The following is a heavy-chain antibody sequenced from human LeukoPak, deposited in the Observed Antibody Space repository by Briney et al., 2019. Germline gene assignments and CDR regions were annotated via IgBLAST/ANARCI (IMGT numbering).Heavy chain of an antibody. V-gene: IGHV3-30-3*01. Sequence: PGGSLKLSCAASGFTFSTYAMHWVRQAPGKGLEWVAVISYDGSNKYYADSVKGRFTISRDNSKNTLYLQMNSLRAEDTAVYYCARDYYYDSSGSWLYAFDIWGQGTMVTVSS. J-gene: IGHJ3*02. CDR1: GFTFSTYA. CDR3: ARDYYYDSSGSWLYAFDI. CDR2: ISYDGSNK. D-gene: IGHD3-22*01.